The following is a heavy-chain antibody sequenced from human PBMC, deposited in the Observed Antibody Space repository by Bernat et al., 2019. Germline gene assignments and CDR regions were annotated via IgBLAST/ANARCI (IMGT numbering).Heavy chain of an antibody. CDR3: AASGYGTIDI. CDR1: GFTSSSHA. D-gene: IGHD3-22*01. CDR2: ISNSGGSA. V-gene: IGHV3-23*01. Sequence: EVQLLESGGGLVQPGGSLRLSCAASGFTSSSHAMSWVRQAPGKGLEWVSTISNSGGSAYYADSVKGRSTISRDNPKNTLSLQMNNLRAEDTAVYYCAASGYGTIDIWGQGTMVTVS. J-gene: IGHJ3*02.